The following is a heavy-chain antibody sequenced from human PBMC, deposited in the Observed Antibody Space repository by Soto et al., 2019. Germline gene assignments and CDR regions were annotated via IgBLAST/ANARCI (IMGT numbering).Heavy chain of an antibody. V-gene: IGHV4-39*01. D-gene: IGHD1-26*01. CDR1: GGSVSSSSYY. Sequence: PSETLSLTCTVSGGSVSSSSYYWGWIRQPPGKGLEWIGTIYYTGSTSYSPSLKRRVTISVDTSKTQFSLNLSSVTATDTAVYYCAGRRAGDYYFDYWGQGTLVTVS. CDR3: AGRRAGDYYFDY. CDR2: IYYTGST. J-gene: IGHJ4*02.